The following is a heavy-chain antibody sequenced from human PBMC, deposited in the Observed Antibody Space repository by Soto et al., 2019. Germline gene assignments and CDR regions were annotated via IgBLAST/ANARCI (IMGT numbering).Heavy chain of an antibody. Sequence: GSLRLSCAASGFTFRDYAMSWVRQAPGKGLEWVSGLVGSGGDINYAASVRGRFTVSRDNAKNSLYLQMNSLRAEDTAVYYCARDSTSCHDRVCWGQGTMVTVSS. D-gene: IGHD2-2*01. CDR3: ARDSTSCHDRVC. J-gene: IGHJ3*01. V-gene: IGHV3-23*01. CDR2: LVGSGGDI. CDR1: GFTFRDYA.